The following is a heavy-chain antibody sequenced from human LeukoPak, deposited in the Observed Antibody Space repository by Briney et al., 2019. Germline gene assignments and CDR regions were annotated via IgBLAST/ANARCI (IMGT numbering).Heavy chain of an antibody. CDR2: ISAYNGNT. D-gene: IGHD4-17*01. Sequence: GASVKVSCKASGYTFTSYGISWVRQAPGQGLEWMGWISAYNGNTNYAQKLQGRVTMTTDTSTSTAYMELRSLRSDDTAVYYCARGSGTVTEIFYYYYGMDVWGQGTTVTVSS. CDR3: ARGSGTVTEIFYYYYGMDV. CDR1: GYTFTSYG. V-gene: IGHV1-18*01. J-gene: IGHJ6*02.